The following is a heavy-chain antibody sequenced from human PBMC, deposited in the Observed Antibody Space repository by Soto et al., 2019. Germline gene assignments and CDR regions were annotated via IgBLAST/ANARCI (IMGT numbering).Heavy chain of an antibody. V-gene: IGHV4-34*01. J-gene: IGHJ4*02. CDR3: ARGRNYSWDY. Sequence: SETLSLTCAVYGGSFSGYYCSWIRQPPGKGLEWIGEINHSGSTNYNPSLKSRVTISVDTSKNQFSLKLSSVTAADTAVYYCARGRNYSWDYWGQGTLVTVSS. CDR1: GGSFSGYY. D-gene: IGHD1-7*01. CDR2: INHSGST.